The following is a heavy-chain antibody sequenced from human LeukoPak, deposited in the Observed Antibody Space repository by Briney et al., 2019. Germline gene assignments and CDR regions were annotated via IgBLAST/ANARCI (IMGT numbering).Heavy chain of an antibody. Sequence: SETLSLTCTASGGSISSGGYYWSWIRQPPGKGLEWIGYIYHSGATYYNPSLKSRVTISVDRSKNQFSLKLSSVTAADTAVYYCARMGEYSYGYNYYYYMDVWGKGTTVTVSS. V-gene: IGHV4-30-2*01. CDR3: ARMGEYSYGYNYYYYMDV. D-gene: IGHD5-18*01. CDR2: IYHSGAT. CDR1: GGSISSGGYY. J-gene: IGHJ6*03.